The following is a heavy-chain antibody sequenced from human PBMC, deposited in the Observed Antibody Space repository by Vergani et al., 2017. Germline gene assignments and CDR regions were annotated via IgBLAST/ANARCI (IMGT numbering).Heavy chain of an antibody. D-gene: IGHD2-2*01. CDR2: INHSGST. J-gene: IGHJ5*02. CDR3: AREDIVVVPAANTGGSWFDP. Sequence: QVQLQQWGAGLLKPSETLSLTCAVYGGSFSGYYWSWIRQPPGKGLEWIGGINHSGSTNYNPSLKSRVTISVDTSKNQFSLKLSSVTAADTAVYYCAREDIVVVPAANTGGSWFDPWGQGTLVTVSS. V-gene: IGHV4-34*01. CDR1: GGSFSGYY.